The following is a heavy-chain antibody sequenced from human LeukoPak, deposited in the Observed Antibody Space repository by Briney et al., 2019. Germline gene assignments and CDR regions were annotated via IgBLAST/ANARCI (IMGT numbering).Heavy chain of an antibody. V-gene: IGHV3-64*02. J-gene: IGHJ6*03. CDR3: ARAPVVAATDGISYYYYYMDV. CDR2: ISTNGSRT. D-gene: IGHD2-15*01. CDR1: GFTLSNFA. Sequence: GGSLRLSCTASGFTLSNFAMHWVRQSPDKGLQYVSAISTNGSRTFYADSVKGRFIISRDNSKNTLYLQMGSLRGEDTAVYYCARAPVVAATDGISYYYYYMDVWGKGTTVTVSS.